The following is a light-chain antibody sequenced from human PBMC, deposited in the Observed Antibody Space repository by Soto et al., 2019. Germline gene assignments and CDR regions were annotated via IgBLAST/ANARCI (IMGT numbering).Light chain of an antibody. J-gene: IGKJ1*01. V-gene: IGKV1-5*01. CDR3: QQFIDGWT. CDR1: QSINNR. CDR2: DAS. Sequence: IQMTQSPSTLSASLGDRVTITCRASQSINNRLAWYQQMPGKAPNLLIYDASSLDSGVPSRFRGSGSETEFTLTISGLQPDDFATYYCQQFIDGWTFGQGTKVEIK.